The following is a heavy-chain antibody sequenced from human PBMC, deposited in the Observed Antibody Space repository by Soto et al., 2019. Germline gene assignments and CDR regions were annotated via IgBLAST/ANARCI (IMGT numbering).Heavy chain of an antibody. D-gene: IGHD3-22*01. V-gene: IGHV1-69*12. CDR2: IIPISGRT. CDR1: GGTFTSYA. Sequence: QVQLVQSGAEVKKPGSSVKVSCKASGGTFTSYALSWVRQAPGQGLEWMGGIIPISGRTNYAQRFQGRVSITADESTTTAYMKLASLRSDDTAVYYCALDTSGGAVLFDPWGQGSLVTVSS. J-gene: IGHJ5*02. CDR3: ALDTSGGAVLFDP.